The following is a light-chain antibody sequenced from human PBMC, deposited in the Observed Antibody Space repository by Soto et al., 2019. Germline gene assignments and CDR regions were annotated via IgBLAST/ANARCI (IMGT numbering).Light chain of an antibody. Sequence: DIQMTQSHSTLSASVGDRVTITCRASQSISSWLAWYQQKPGKAPNLLIYKASSLESGVPSRFSGSGSGTEVTLTISSLQPDDFATYYCQQYNSYPLTFGGGTKVEIK. CDR1: QSISSW. CDR2: KAS. J-gene: IGKJ4*01. CDR3: QQYNSYPLT. V-gene: IGKV1-5*03.